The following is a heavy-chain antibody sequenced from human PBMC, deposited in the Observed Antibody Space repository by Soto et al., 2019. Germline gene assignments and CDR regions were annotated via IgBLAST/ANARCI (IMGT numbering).Heavy chain of an antibody. D-gene: IGHD2-15*01. CDR1: GGSISSSSYY. CDR3: ARPGVVAAGWFDP. V-gene: IGHV4-39*01. Sequence: QLQLQESGPGLVKPSETLSLTCTVSGGSISSSSYYWGWIRQPPGKGLEWIGSIYYSGSTYYNPSLKSLVTISVDTSKNQFSLKLSSVTAADTAVYYGARPGVVAAGWFDPWGQGTLVTVSS. CDR2: IYYSGST. J-gene: IGHJ5*02.